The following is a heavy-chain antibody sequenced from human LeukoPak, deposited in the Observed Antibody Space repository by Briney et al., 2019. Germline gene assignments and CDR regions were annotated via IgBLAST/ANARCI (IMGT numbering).Heavy chain of an antibody. D-gene: IGHD5-12*01. V-gene: IGHV4-4*07. J-gene: IGHJ4*02. CDR2: IYASGNT. CDR1: GASISTHS. CDR3: ARAPLGGYDLSFDY. Sequence: SETLSLTCTVSGASISTHSWSWIRQPAGKGLEWIGRIYASGNTNYNPSLKSRVTISVDTSKNQFSLKLSSVTAADTAVYYCARAPLGGYDLSFDYWGQGTLVTVSS.